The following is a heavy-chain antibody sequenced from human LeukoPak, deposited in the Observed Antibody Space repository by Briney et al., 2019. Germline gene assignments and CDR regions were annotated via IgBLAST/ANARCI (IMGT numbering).Heavy chain of an antibody. Sequence: ASVKVSCKTSGYTFTSYYIHWVRQAPGQGLEWMGIINPNDGSTSYAQKFLGRVTMTRDTSTSTVYMELSSLRSEDTAVYYCARAPKSCSSSRCYAGAVDYWGQGTLVTVSS. CDR3: ARAPKSCSSSRCYAGAVDY. CDR1: GYTFTSYY. D-gene: IGHD2-2*01. V-gene: IGHV1-46*01. J-gene: IGHJ4*02. CDR2: INPNDGST.